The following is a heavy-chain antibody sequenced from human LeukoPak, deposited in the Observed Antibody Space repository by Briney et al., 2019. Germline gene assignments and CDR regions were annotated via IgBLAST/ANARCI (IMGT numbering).Heavy chain of an antibody. CDR2: ISYDGSNK. D-gene: IGHD2-8*01. V-gene: IGHV3-30-3*01. CDR1: GFTFSSYA. CDR3: ARDRGYCTNGVCYMRGYYYYYGMDV. Sequence: GGSLRLSCAASGFTFSSYAMHWVRQAPGKGLEWVAVISYDGSNKYYADSVKGRFTISRDNAKNSLYLQMNSLRAEDTAVYYCARDRGYCTNGVCYMRGYYYYYGMDVWGQGTTVTVSS. J-gene: IGHJ6*02.